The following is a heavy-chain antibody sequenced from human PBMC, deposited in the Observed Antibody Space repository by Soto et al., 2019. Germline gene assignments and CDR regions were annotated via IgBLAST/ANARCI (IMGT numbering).Heavy chain of an antibody. CDR2: IYYSGST. V-gene: IGHV4-61*01. CDR3: ARGIVVVVAATMGIWFDP. J-gene: IGHJ5*02. D-gene: IGHD2-15*01. Sequence: QVQLQESGPGLVKPSETLSLTCTVSGGSVSSGSYYWSWIRQPPGKGLEWIGYIYYSGSTNYNPSLKSRVTISVDTSKNQFSLKLSSVTAADTAVYYCARGIVVVVAATMGIWFDPWGQGTLVTVSS. CDR1: GGSVSSGSYY.